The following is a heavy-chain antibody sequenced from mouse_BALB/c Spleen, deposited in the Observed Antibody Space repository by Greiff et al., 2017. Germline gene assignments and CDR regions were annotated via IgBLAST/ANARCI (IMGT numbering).Heavy chain of an antibody. J-gene: IGHJ1*01. Sequence: EVKLVESGPGLVKPSQSLSLTCTVTGYSITSDYAWNWIRQFPGNKLEWMGYISYSGSTSYNPSLKSRISITRDTSKNQFFLQLNSVTTEDTATYYCARGGIYYDDWYFDVWGAGTTVTVSS. CDR3: ARGGIYYDDWYFDV. CDR2: ISYSGST. V-gene: IGHV3-2*02. CDR1: GYSITSDYA. D-gene: IGHD2-4*01.